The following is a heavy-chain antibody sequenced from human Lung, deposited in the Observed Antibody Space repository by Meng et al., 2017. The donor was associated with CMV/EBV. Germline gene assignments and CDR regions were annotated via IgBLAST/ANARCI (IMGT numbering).Heavy chain of an antibody. V-gene: IGHV1-2*02. CDR3: ARAAYTSFFDF. CDR2: ISPNSGDT. CDR1: GHSFSGYY. Sequence: SXXVSWKASGHSFSGYYIHWLRQAPGQGPEWMGWISPNSGDTNYAQKFQGRVTMTRDTSTITVYMKLTRLTSDDTAVYYCARAAYTSFFDFWGQGTLVTVSS. D-gene: IGHD2-2*01. J-gene: IGHJ4*02.